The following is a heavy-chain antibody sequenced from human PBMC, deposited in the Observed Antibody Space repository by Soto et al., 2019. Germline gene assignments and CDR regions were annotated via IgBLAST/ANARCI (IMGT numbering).Heavy chain of an antibody. CDR3: TTDFGADFCSGFIVPSPFDY. CDR2: IKTKTDGGTT. D-gene: IGHD3-3*01. CDR1: GFTFSNAW. Sequence: EVQLVESGGGLAKPGGSLTLSCVSAGFTFSNAWMNCVRQAPGKGLEWVGRIKTKTDGGTTDYESPVTGRFTISRDCSKYTEYLQRNSLKTGDTAVHYCTTDFGADFCSGFIVPSPFDYWDQG. J-gene: IGHJ4*02. V-gene: IGHV3-15*01.